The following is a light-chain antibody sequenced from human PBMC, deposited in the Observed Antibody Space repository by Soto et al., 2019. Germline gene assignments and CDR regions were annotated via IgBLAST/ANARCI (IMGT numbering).Light chain of an antibody. CDR3: SSYAGSSNV. Sequence: QSVLTQPPSASGTPGQRVTISCSGGSYNVGKNYVSWYQQHPGKAPKLMIYEVNKRPSGVPDRFSGSKSGNTASLTVSGLQAEDEADYYCSSYAGSSNVFGTGTKVTVL. CDR1: SYNVGKNY. CDR2: EVN. J-gene: IGLJ1*01. V-gene: IGLV2-8*01.